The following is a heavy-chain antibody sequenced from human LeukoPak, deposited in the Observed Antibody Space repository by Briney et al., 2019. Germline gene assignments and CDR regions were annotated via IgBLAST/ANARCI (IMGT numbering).Heavy chain of an antibody. CDR1: GGSISSGGYY. Sequence: SETLSLTCTVSGGSISSGGYYWSWIRQHPGKGLEWIGYIYYSGSTYYNPSLKSRVTISVDTSKNQFSLKLSSVTAADTAVYYCARGKLYCSGGSCWLYYFDYWGQGTLVTVSS. J-gene: IGHJ4*02. CDR3: ARGKLYCSGGSCWLYYFDY. V-gene: IGHV4-31*03. CDR2: IYYSGST. D-gene: IGHD2-15*01.